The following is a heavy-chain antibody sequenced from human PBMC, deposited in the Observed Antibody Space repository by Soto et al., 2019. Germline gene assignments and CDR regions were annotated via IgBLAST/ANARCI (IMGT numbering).Heavy chain of an antibody. V-gene: IGHV1-8*01. CDR1: GYTFTSYD. D-gene: IGHD4-17*01. J-gene: IGHJ5*02. Sequence: QVQLVQSGAEVKKPGASVKVSCKASGYTFTSYDINWVRQATGQGLEYLGWMNPNSGNTGYVQKFQGRVTMTRDNSRSTAYMEVSSLRSEDRAVYFCARGVKYGAYSRWFDPWGQGTLVTVSS. CDR2: MNPNSGNT. CDR3: ARGVKYGAYSRWFDP.